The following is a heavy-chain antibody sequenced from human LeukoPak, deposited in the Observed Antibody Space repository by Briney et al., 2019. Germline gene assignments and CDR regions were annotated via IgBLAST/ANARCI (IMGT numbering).Heavy chain of an antibody. CDR1: GGSISSSSYY. D-gene: IGHD4/OR15-4a*01. CDR2: MYYSGST. Sequence: SETLSLTCTASGGSISSSSYYWGWIRQPPGTGLEWIGSMYYSGSTYYNPSLKSRVTISVDTSKNQFSLKLSSVTAADTAVYYCARRVPYFDYWGQGTLVTVSS. J-gene: IGHJ4*02. CDR3: ARRVPYFDY. V-gene: IGHV4-39*01.